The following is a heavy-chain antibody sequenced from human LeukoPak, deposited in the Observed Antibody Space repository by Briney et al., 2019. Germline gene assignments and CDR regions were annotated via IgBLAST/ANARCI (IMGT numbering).Heavy chain of an antibody. V-gene: IGHV1-18*01. CDR2: ISAYNGNT. Sequence: GASVKVSCKASGYTFTSYGTSWVRQAPGQGLEWMGWISAYNGNTNYAQKLQGRVTMTTDTSTSTAYMELRSLRSDDTAVYYCARGDAFGSGLNRGPVHWGQGTLVTVSS. J-gene: IGHJ4*02. CDR1: GYTFTSYG. D-gene: IGHD3-10*01. CDR3: ARGDAFGSGLNRGPVH.